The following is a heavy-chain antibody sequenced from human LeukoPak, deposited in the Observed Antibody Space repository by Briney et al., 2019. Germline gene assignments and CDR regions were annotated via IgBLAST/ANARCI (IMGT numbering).Heavy chain of an antibody. Sequence: SVKVSCKVSGGTFSSYAISWVRQAPGQGLEWMGGIIPIFGTANYAQKFQGRVTITADESTSTAYMELRSLRSDDTAVYYCARDRDYGDYNTQDLFVYWGQGTLVTVSS. V-gene: IGHV1-69*13. D-gene: IGHD4-17*01. CDR3: ARDRDYGDYNTQDLFVY. CDR2: IIPIFGTA. J-gene: IGHJ4*02. CDR1: GGTFSSYA.